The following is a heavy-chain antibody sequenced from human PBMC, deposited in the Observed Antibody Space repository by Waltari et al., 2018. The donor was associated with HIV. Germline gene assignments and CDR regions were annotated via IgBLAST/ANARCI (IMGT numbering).Heavy chain of an antibody. CDR1: GFTFGDYG. CDR2: ITSEAYGGTA. J-gene: IGHJ6*02. V-gene: IGHV3-49*05. Sequence: EVHLMESGGGLVKPGRSLRLSCRGSGFTFGDYGLSWFRQAPGKGLEWVGFITSEAYGGTAEYAASVTCRFTISREDSKSTAYMQMNRLESEDTGVYFCSRPSGPLHSYGMDVWGQGTTVIVSS. D-gene: IGHD1-26*01. CDR3: SRPSGPLHSYGMDV.